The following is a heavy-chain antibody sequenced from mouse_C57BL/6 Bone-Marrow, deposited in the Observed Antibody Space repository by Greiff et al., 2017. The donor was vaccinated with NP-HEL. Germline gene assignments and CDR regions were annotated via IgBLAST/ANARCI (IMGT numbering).Heavy chain of an antibody. CDR1: GFTFSDYG. CDR2: ISSGSSTI. J-gene: IGHJ4*01. D-gene: IGHD1-1*01. CDR3: AAYYYGSSGYYAMDY. V-gene: IGHV5-17*01. Sequence: EVHLVESGGGLVKPGGSLKLSCAASGFTFSDYGMHWVRQAPEKGLEWVAYISSGSSTIYYADTVKGRFTISRDNAKNTLFLQRTSLRSEDTAMYYCAAYYYGSSGYYAMDYWGQGTSVTVSS.